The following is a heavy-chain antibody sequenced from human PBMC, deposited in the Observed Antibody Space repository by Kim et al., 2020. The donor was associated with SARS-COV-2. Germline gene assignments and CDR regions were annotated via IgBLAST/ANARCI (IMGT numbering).Heavy chain of an antibody. V-gene: IGHV4-31*02. Sequence: YSGSTYYTPSLKSRVTISVDTSKNQFSLKLSSVTAADTAVYYCARDPPGNWGQGTLVTVSS. J-gene: IGHJ4*02. D-gene: IGHD3-10*01. CDR3: ARDPPGN. CDR2: YSGST.